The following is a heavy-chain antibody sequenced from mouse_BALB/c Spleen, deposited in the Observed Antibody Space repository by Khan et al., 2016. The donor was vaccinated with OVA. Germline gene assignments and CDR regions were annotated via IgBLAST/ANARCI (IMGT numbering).Heavy chain of an antibody. CDR1: GYTFTNYT. D-gene: IGHD3-2*01. CDR3: ARSGQLGLRGGFTY. J-gene: IGHJ3*01. Sequence: QVQLKQSGAELARPGASVKMSCKTSGYTFTNYTLHWVKPRPGRSLEWIGYINPSNDYTNYNQKFKDKSTLTADKSSSTAYMQLSSLTSEDSAVYYCARSGQLGLRGGFTYWGQGTLVTVSA. V-gene: IGHV1-4*01. CDR2: INPSNDYT.